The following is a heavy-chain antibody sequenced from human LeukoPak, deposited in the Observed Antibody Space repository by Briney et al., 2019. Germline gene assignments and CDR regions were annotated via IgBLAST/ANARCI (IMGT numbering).Heavy chain of an antibody. CDR3: ARDGDSGSYRWEAFDI. CDR1: GFTFSSYA. V-gene: IGHV3-23*01. D-gene: IGHD1-26*01. J-gene: IGHJ3*02. CDR2: ISGSGGST. Sequence: PGGSLRLSCAASGFTFSSYAMSWVRQAPGKGLEWVSAISGSGGSTYYADSVKGRFTISRDTSKYTLYLHMNSLRAEDTAVYYCARDGDSGSYRWEAFDIWGQGTMVTVSS.